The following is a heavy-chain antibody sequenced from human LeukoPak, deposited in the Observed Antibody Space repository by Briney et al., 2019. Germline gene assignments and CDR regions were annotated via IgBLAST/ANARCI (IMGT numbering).Heavy chain of an antibody. CDR2: ILYDGSNQ. Sequence: GGSRRLSCAASGFTFSSYTMHWVRQAPGKGLEWVAIILYDGSNQYHADSVKGRFTISRDNSKNTLYLQMNSLRPEDTAVYYCARQGDRYFDYWGQGTLVTASS. V-gene: IGHV3-30*04. D-gene: IGHD3-16*01. CDR1: GFTFSSYT. CDR3: ARQGDRYFDY. J-gene: IGHJ4*02.